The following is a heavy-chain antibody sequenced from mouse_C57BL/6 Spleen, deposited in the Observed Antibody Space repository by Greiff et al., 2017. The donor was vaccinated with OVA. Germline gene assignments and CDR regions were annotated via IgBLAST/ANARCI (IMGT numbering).Heavy chain of an antibody. D-gene: IGHD1-1*01. CDR1: GYTFTSYW. V-gene: IGHV1-61*01. CDR2: IYPSDSET. J-gene: IGHJ4*01. Sequence: QVQLQQPGAELVRPGSSVKLSCKASGYTFTSYWMDWVKQRPGQGLEWIGNIYPSDSETHYNQKFKDKATLTVDKSSSTAYMQLSSLTSEDSAVYYCARSFITTAPYYAMDYWGQGTSVTVSS. CDR3: ARSFITTAPYYAMDY.